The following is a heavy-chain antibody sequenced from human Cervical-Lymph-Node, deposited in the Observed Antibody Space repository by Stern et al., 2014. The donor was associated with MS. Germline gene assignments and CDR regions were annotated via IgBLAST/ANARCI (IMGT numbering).Heavy chain of an antibody. D-gene: IGHD3-16*02. J-gene: IGHJ4*02. CDR3: ARAGPYDYIWGNFRHRAFYFDS. V-gene: IGHV4-59*01. CDR2: LYYSGST. Sequence: VQLVESGPGLVKPSETLSLMCSVSSGFIGNNYWSWIRQPPGKGLEWIGHLYYSGSTYYNPSLKSRVTISLHTSKNQLSLRLSSVTAADTAVYYCARAGPYDYIWGNFRHRAFYFDSWGQGALVTVSS. CDR1: SGFIGNNY.